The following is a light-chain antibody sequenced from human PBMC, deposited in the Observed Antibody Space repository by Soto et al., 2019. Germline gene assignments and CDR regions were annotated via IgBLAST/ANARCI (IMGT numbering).Light chain of an antibody. CDR1: QSVSSY. Sequence: EIVLTQSPATLSLSPGERATLSCRASQSVSSYLAWYQQKPGQAPRLLIYDASNRATGIPARFSGSGSGTDFPLTISSLEPEDFAVYYCQQRSNWLTWTFGQGTKVEIK. J-gene: IGKJ1*01. CDR3: QQRSNWLTWT. V-gene: IGKV3-11*01. CDR2: DAS.